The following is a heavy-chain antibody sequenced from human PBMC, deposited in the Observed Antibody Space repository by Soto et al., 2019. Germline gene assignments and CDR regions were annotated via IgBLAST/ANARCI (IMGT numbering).Heavy chain of an antibody. D-gene: IGHD2-2*01. J-gene: IGHJ6*02. CDR2: IYHSGST. Sequence: SETLSLTCAVSGGSISSSNWWSWVRQPPGKGLEWIGEIYHSGSTNYNPSLKSRVTISVDKSKNQFSLKLSSVTAADTAVYYCARLSTIVVVPAAISYYGMDVWGQGTTVTVSS. V-gene: IGHV4-4*02. CDR3: ARLSTIVVVPAAISYYGMDV. CDR1: GGSISSSNW.